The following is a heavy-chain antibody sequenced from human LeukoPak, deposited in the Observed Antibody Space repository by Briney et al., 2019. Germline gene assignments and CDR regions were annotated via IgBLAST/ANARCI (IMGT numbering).Heavy chain of an antibody. CDR2: IIPILGIG. Sequence: TFISYTIXWVRQAPGQGLEWIGRIIPILGIGNYAQKFQGRVTITADKYTSTAYMELSSLRSEDTAVYYCARDNYEIPFWGQGTLVTVSS. V-gene: IGHV1-69*04. J-gene: IGHJ4*02. CDR3: ARDNYEIPF. D-gene: IGHD3-9*01. CDR1: TFISYT.